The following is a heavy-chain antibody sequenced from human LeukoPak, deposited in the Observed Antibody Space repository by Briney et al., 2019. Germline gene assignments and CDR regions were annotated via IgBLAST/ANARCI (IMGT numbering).Heavy chain of an antibody. V-gene: IGHV3-7*01. CDR3: AKKQYSSSNYYYYYMDV. CDR1: GFTFSNYW. CDR2: ISENGRAK. Sequence: GGSLRLSCAASGFTFSNYWMSWVRQAPGKGLEWVASISENGRAKPYVASVRGRFTISRDNTKNSLYLQMNSLRVEDTAVYYCAKKQYSSSNYYYYYMDVWGKGTTVTVSS. D-gene: IGHD6-6*01. J-gene: IGHJ6*03.